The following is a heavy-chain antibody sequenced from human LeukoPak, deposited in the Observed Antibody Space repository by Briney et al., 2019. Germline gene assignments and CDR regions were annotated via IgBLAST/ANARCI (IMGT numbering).Heavy chain of an antibody. Sequence: PSETLSLTCTVSGGSISSYYWSWIRQPPGKGLEWIEYIYYSGSTNYNPSLKSRVTISVDTSKNQFSLKLSSVTAADTAVYYCARGINYGYLLGYWGQGTLVTVSS. CDR2: IYYSGST. D-gene: IGHD5-18*01. CDR1: GGSISSYY. CDR3: ARGINYGYLLGY. V-gene: IGHV4-59*08. J-gene: IGHJ4*02.